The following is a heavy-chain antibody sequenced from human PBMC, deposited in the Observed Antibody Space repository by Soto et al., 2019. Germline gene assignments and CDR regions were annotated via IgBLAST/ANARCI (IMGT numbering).Heavy chain of an antibody. J-gene: IGHJ5*02. CDR2: TYYSSRWYN. CDR1: GDSVSSNSAA. V-gene: IGHV6-1*01. CDR3: EVEYAPLAGCLDP. D-gene: IGHD2-8*02. Sequence: PSQTLSLTCAISGDSVSSNSAAWNWIRQSPSRGLEWLGRTYYSSRWYNDYAVSVKSRIIINRDTSKNQFSLQLNSVTPEDTAVFYWEVEYAPLAGCLDPWGKGPLVTAS.